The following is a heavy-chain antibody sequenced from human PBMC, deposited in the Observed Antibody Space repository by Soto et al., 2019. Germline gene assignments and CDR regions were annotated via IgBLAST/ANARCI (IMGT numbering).Heavy chain of an antibody. CDR1: EFTFSISA. V-gene: IGHV1-58*02. J-gene: IGHJ6*02. Sequence: ASVKVSCKASEFTFSISAMQWVRQARGQRPEWIGWIVLGSGNTNYAQKFQERVTITRDMSTSTAYMELSSLRAEDTAVYYCASKRLYFYGLDVWGQGTTVTVSS. CDR2: IVLGSGNT. CDR3: ASKRLYFYGLDV.